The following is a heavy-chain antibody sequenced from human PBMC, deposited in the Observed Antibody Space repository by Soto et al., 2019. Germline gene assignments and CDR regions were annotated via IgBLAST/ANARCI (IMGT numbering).Heavy chain of an antibody. CDR2: IYPSDSDT. V-gene: IGHV5-51*01. J-gene: IGHJ4*02. Sequence: GESLKISFQVSGYTFTIYWIGWVRQMPGKGLEWMGIIYPSDSDTRYSPSFQGQVTTSADQSINTAYLQWDSLKASDTAIYYCARPANTVADHFDLWGQGTPVTVSS. D-gene: IGHD4-17*01. CDR1: GYTFTIYW. CDR3: ARPANTVADHFDL.